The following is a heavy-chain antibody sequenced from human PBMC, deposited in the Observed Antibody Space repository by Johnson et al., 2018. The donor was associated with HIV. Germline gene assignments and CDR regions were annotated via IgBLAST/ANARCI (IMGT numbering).Heavy chain of an antibody. V-gene: IGHV3-23*04. CDR1: GFTFSSYA. Sequence: VQLVESGGGLVQPGASLRLSCAASGFTFSSYAMSWVRQAPGKGLEWVSAISGSGGSTYYADSVKGRFTISRDNSKNTLYLQMNRLRAEDTAVYYCARGGDVVWFGEFPGAFDVWGQGTMVTVSS. J-gene: IGHJ3*01. CDR2: ISGSGGST. CDR3: ARGGDVVWFGEFPGAFDV. D-gene: IGHD3-10*01.